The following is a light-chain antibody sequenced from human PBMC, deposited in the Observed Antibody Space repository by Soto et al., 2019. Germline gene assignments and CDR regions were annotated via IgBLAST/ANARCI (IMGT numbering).Light chain of an antibody. Sequence: IQMTQSPSSLSASVGDRVTITCRASQGVRDDVGWYQQKPGKAPKLLIYSASTLQSGVPSRFSGSGSGTDFTLTISGLQPEEFATYYCLQESKYTLTFGGGTKLDIK. V-gene: IGKV1-6*01. CDR1: QGVRDD. CDR2: SAS. J-gene: IGKJ4*01. CDR3: LQESKYTLT.